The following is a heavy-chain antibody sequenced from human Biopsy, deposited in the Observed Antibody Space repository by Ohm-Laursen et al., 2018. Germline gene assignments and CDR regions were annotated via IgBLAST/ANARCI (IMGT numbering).Heavy chain of an antibody. CDR2: INAKTGDT. CDR1: GYTFTGYH. J-gene: IGHJ5*02. V-gene: IGHV1-2*02. Sequence: ASVKVSCKASGYTFTGYHVHWVRKAPGQGLEWMGWINAKTGDTNYAQKFQGRVTMTRDTSISTAYVDLSSLRSDDTAVYYCTRGGYYYDSLAYYYWFDPWGQGTLVTVSS. CDR3: TRGGYYYDSLAYYYWFDP. D-gene: IGHD3-22*01.